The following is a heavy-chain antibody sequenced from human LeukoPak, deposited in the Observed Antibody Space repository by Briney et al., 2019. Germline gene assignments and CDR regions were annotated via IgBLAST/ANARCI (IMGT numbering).Heavy chain of an antibody. Sequence: PSGTLSLTCAVSGGSISSTNWWSWVRQPPGKGLEWIGEIYHSGSTNYNPSLKSRVTISVDKSKNQFSLKLSSMTAADTAVYYCARVFALAPVAGDQAYSSSHGEFDYWGQGTLVTVSS. CDR3: ARVFALAPVAGDQAYSSSHGEFDY. CDR2: IYHSGST. CDR1: GGSISSTNW. J-gene: IGHJ4*02. V-gene: IGHV4-4*02. D-gene: IGHD6-6*01.